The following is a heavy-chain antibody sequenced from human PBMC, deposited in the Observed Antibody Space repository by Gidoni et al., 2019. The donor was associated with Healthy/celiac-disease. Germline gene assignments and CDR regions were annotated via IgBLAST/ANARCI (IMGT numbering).Heavy chain of an antibody. CDR3: AKDESSGWPLDWFDP. V-gene: IGHV3-23*01. CDR1: GFPFSSYA. J-gene: IGHJ5*02. Sequence: EVQLLESGGGLVQPGGSLRLSCAASGFPFSSYAMSWVRQAPGKGLVWVSAISGSGGSTYYADAVKGRFTISRDNSKNTLYLQMNSLRAEDTAVYYCAKDESSGWPLDWFDPWGQGTLVTVSS. CDR2: ISGSGGST. D-gene: IGHD6-19*01.